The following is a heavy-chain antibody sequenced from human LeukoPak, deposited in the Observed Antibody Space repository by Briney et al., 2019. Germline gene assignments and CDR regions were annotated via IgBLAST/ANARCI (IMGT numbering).Heavy chain of an antibody. J-gene: IGHJ4*02. CDR1: GGSISSCY. CDR3: ARGDYYDSSGYYSY. CDR2: IYTSGST. D-gene: IGHD3-22*01. V-gene: IGHV4-4*09. Sequence: SETLSLTCTVSGGSISSCYWSWIRQPPGKGLEWIGYIYTSGSTNYNPSLKSRVTISVDTSKNQFSLKLSSVTAADTAVYYCARGDYYDSSGYYSYWGQGTLVTVSS.